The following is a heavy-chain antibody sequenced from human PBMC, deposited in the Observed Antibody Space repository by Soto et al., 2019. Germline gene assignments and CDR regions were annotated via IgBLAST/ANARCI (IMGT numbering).Heavy chain of an antibody. CDR2: ISWNSGSM. CDR1: GFTFHDFA. J-gene: IGHJ3*01. D-gene: IGHD1-20*01. V-gene: IGHV3-9*01. Sequence: VQLVESGGGLVQPGKSLRISCAASGFTFHDFAMHWVRQAPGKGLEWVSGISWNSGSMGYANSVNGRVTISRDNAMNSLYLQMNSLGAEDSSLYYCTKDKGYNWNDVAAFNLLGDGTMFTASS. CDR3: TKDKGYNWNDVAAFNL.